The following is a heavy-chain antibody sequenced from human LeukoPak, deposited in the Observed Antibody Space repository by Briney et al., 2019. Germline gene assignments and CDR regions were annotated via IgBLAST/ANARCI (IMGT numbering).Heavy chain of an antibody. Sequence: GGSLRLSCAASGFTFSTYWMHWVRQAPGTGLVWVSRIKSDGSNSNYADCVKGRFTISRDNAKNTLYLQMNSLRAEDTAVYYCARDGPHYDFWSGPAYWGQGTLVTVSS. J-gene: IGHJ4*02. V-gene: IGHV3-74*01. CDR1: GFTFSTYW. CDR2: IKSDGSNS. D-gene: IGHD3-3*01. CDR3: ARDGPHYDFWSGPAY.